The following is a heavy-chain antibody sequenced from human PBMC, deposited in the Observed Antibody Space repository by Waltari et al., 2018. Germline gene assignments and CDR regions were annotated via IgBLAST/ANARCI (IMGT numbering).Heavy chain of an antibody. CDR2: IYTSGST. CDR3: ASTYYYGSGSYWDFDY. Sequence: TLSLTCTVSGGSISSYYWSWIRQPAGKGLEWIGRIYTSGSTNYNPSLKSRVTMSVDTSKNQFSLKLSSVTAADTAVYYCASTYYYGSGSYWDFDYWGQGTLVTVSS. D-gene: IGHD3-10*01. V-gene: IGHV4-4*07. J-gene: IGHJ4*02. CDR1: GGSISSYY.